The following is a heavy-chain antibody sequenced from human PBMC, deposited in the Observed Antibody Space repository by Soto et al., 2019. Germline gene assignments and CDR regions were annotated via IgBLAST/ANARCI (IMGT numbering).Heavy chain of an antibody. Sequence: SETLSLACTVSGGSISRGDYYWSWIRQPPGKGLEWIGYIYYSGSTYYNPSLKSRVTISVDTSKNQFSLKLSSVTAADTAVYYCARDHYDSSGYYPYYYYYYGMDVWGQGTTVTVSS. V-gene: IGHV4-30-4*01. CDR1: GGSISRGDYY. J-gene: IGHJ6*02. D-gene: IGHD3-22*01. CDR2: IYYSGST. CDR3: ARDHYDSSGYYPYYYYYYGMDV.